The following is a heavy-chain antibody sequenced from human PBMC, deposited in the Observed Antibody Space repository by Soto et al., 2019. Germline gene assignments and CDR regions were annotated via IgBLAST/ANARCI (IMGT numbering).Heavy chain of an antibody. Sequence: PSETLSLTCAVYGGSFSGYYWSWIRQPPGKGLEWIGEINHSGSTNYNPSLKSRVTISVDTSKNQFSLKLSSVTAADTAVYYCARGVKGYCSSTSCPYYFDYWGQGTLVTV. J-gene: IGHJ4*02. CDR3: ARGVKGYCSSTSCPYYFDY. CDR1: GGSFSGYY. D-gene: IGHD2-2*01. CDR2: INHSGST. V-gene: IGHV4-34*01.